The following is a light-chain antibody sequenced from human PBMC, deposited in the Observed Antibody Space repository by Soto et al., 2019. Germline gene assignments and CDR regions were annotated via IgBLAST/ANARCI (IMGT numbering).Light chain of an antibody. V-gene: IGKV1-6*01. J-gene: IGKJ1*01. CDR3: LQDYNYPLT. CDR2: AAS. CDR1: QGIRND. Sequence: AIQMTQSPSSLSASVGDRVTITCRASQGIRNDLDWYQQKPGKAPKLLIYAASSLQSGVPSRFSGSGSGTDFTLTISSLQPEDFATYYCLQDYNYPLTFGQGTKEEIK.